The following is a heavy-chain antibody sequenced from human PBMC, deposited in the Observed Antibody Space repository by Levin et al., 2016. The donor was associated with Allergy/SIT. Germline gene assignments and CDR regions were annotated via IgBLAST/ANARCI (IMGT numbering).Heavy chain of an antibody. V-gene: IGHV3-33*08. Sequence: GESLKISCAASESTFRSHGMHWVRQAPGKGLEWVAVMWYDGSTQYYADSVKGRFTISREDSKNRLYLQMNNVRVEDTGVYYCVRSTYPTGDYWGQGTLVTVSS. J-gene: IGHJ4*02. CDR1: ESTFRSHG. D-gene: IGHD4-17*01. CDR2: MWYDGSTQ. CDR3: VRSTYPTGDY.